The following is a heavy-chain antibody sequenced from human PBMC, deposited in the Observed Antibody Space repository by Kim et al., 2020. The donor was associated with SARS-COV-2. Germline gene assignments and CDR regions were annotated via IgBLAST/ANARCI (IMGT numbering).Heavy chain of an antibody. CDR2: IVSDGSIT. J-gene: IGHJ6*02. Sequence: GGSLRLSCVASGFSFSTTWMHWVRQAPGKGLVWVSLIVSDGSITTYADSVKGRFTISRDNADNRLYLQMNSLRAEDRAVYYCARDRYYTVDVWGQGTTVT. CDR3: ARDRYYTVDV. CDR1: GFSFSTTW. V-gene: IGHV3-74*01.